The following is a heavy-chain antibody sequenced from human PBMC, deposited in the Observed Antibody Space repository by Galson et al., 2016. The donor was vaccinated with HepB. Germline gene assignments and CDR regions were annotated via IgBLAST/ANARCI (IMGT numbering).Heavy chain of an antibody. Sequence: QSGAEVKKPGESLKISCKASGYSFNDYWIGWVRQVPGKGLEWMAIIYPGDSDTRYNPSFQGQVTISADTSITTAYLQWNSLKASDTAIYYCARHFRMEVAGKYYFVGFERWGQGTTVIVSS. CDR1: GYSFNDYW. CDR3: ARHFRMEVAGKYYFVGFER. V-gene: IGHV5-51*01. J-gene: IGHJ6*02. D-gene: IGHD3-10*02. CDR2: IYPGDSDT.